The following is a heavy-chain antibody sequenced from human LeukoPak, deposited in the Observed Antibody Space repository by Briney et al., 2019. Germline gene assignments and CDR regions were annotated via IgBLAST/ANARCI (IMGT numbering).Heavy chain of an antibody. Sequence: GASVKVSCTASGGTSSNYGISWVRQAPGQGLEWMGGIIPMFGTANYAQKFQGRVTITTDESTSTAYMEVSSLRSEDTAVYYCEREEHCSGGSCSNAFDYWGQGTLVTVSS. J-gene: IGHJ4*02. CDR2: IIPMFGTA. D-gene: IGHD2-15*01. CDR3: EREEHCSGGSCSNAFDY. V-gene: IGHV1-69*05. CDR1: GGTSSNYG.